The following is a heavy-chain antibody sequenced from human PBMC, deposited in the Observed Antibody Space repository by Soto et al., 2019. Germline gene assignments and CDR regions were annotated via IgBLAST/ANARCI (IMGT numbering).Heavy chain of an antibody. J-gene: IGHJ4*02. V-gene: IGHV1-69*13. D-gene: IGHD3-22*01. CDR2: IIPIFGTA. CDR3: ARDGYYDSSGYYPRPSDY. Sequence: SVKVSCKAFGGTFSSYTISWVRQAPGQGLEWMGGIIPIFGTANYAQKFQGRVTITADESTSTAYMGLSSLRSEDTAVYYCARDGYYDSSGYYPRPSDYWGQGTLVTVSS. CDR1: GGTFSSYT.